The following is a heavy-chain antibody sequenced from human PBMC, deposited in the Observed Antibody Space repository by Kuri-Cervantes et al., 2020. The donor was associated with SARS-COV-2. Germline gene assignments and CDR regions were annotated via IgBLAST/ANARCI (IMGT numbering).Heavy chain of an antibody. Sequence: GSLRLSCAVYGGSFSGYYWSWIRQPPGKGLEWIGEINHSGSTNYNPSLKSRVTISVDTSKNQFSLKLSSVTAADTAVYYCAGGAIAAAAFDYWGQGTLVTVSS. CDR2: INHSGST. CDR3: AGGAIAAAAFDY. V-gene: IGHV4-34*01. J-gene: IGHJ4*02. D-gene: IGHD6-13*01. CDR1: GGSFSGYY.